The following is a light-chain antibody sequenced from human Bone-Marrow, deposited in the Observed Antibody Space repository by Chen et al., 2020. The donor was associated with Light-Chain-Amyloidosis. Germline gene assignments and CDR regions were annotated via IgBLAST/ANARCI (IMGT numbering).Light chain of an antibody. J-gene: IGLJ1*01. CDR3: QSYDSSLSGFRV. Sequence: QSVLTQPPSVSGAPGQRGTISCTGRSSNIGAGYEVHWYQQLPGTAPKLLIYGNNNRPSGGPARCSGSKSVTSDSLAITGLQVEDEADYYCQSYDSSLSGFRVFGTGTKVTVL. V-gene: IGLV1-40*01. CDR2: GNN. CDR1: SSNIGAGYE.